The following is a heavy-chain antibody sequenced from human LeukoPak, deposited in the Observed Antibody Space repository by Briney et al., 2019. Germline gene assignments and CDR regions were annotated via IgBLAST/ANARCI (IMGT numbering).Heavy chain of an antibody. CDR2: MNPNSGNT. V-gene: IGHV1-8*02. J-gene: IGHJ1*01. D-gene: IGHD4-11*01. CDR3: ARDKAVTTELTQYFHH. Sequence: ASVKVSCKASGYTLTSYDINWVRQATGQGLEWMGWMNPNSGNTGYAQKFQFRVTMTTDTTTSTAYMELRSLTSDDTAVYYCARDKAVTTELTQYFHHWGQGTLVTVSS. CDR1: GYTLTSYD.